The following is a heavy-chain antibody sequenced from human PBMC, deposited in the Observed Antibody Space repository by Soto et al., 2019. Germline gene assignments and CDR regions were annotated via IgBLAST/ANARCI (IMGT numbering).Heavy chain of an antibody. Sequence: GGSLRLCCAASGITATNGHMNWVRQAPGKGLEGVSVIFSDDNTYYADSVKGRFTISRDTSKNTVYLQMDSLRAEDTAGYYCARDWTGDKYFDLWDQGSLVTVSS. J-gene: IGHJ4*02. CDR2: IFSDDNT. D-gene: IGHD3-9*01. CDR3: ARDWTGDKYFDL. CDR1: GITATNGH. V-gene: IGHV3-53*01.